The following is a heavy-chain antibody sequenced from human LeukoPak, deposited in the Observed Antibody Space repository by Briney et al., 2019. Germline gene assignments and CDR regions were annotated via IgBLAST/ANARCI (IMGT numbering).Heavy chain of an antibody. CDR1: GYTFTSYG. D-gene: IGHD4-11*01. J-gene: IGHJ5*02. V-gene: IGHV1-3*01. Sequence: ASVKVSCKASGYTFTSYGISWVRQAPGQRLEWMGWISAGNGNTKYSQKFQGRVTITRDTSASTAYMELSSLRSEDTAVYYCARHLQFAARNWFDPWGQGTLVTVSS. CDR3: ARHLQFAARNWFDP. CDR2: ISAGNGNT.